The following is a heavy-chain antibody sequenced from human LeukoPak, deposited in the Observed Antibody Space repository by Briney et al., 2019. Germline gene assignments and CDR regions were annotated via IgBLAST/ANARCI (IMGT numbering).Heavy chain of an antibody. J-gene: IGHJ4*02. V-gene: IGHV4-61*02. CDR3: ARSSRGLGYDFPFDY. CDR1: GGSISSGRYF. Sequence: SETLSLTCTVSGGSISSGRYFWSWIRQPAGKGLEWVGRIFTSGTTNYNPSLESRVTISVDTSKNQFSLKLRSATAADTAVYYCARSSRGLGYDFPFDYWGQGALVTVSS. D-gene: IGHD3-3*01. CDR2: IFTSGTT.